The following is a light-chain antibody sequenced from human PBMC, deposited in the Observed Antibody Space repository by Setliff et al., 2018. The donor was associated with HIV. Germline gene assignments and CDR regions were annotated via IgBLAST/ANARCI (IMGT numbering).Light chain of an antibody. J-gene: IGLJ1*01. CDR1: SSDIGGYKS. CDR2: DVS. CDR3: CSLTSTSSYV. V-gene: IGLV2-14*03. Sequence: QSVLPPPASVSGSPGLSITISCTGTSSDIGGYKSVSWYQQHPGKAPKLMIYDVSNRPSGVSNRFSGSKSGNTASLTISGLQAEDEADYYCCSLTSTSSYVFGTGTKGTVL.